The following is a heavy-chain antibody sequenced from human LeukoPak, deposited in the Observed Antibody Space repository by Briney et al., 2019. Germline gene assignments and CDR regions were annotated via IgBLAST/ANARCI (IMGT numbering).Heavy chain of an antibody. D-gene: IGHD5/OR15-5a*01. Sequence: GGSLRLSCTASGFTVRSNYMSWVRQSPRKGLEWVSIMYSGGSTDYADSMKGRFTISRDNAKNLLYLQMNSLRAEDTAVYYCARAVFFDYWGQGSLVTVSS. V-gene: IGHV3-53*01. CDR2: MYSGGST. CDR3: ARAVFFDY. J-gene: IGHJ4*02. CDR1: GFTVRSNY.